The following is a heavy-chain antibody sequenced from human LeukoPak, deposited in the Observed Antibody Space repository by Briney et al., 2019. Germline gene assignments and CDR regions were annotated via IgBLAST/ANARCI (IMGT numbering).Heavy chain of an antibody. Sequence: GESLKISCKASGYAFTDYWIGWVRQMPGKGLECMGVIYPGDFDTKYSPSFQGQVTISADKSIRTAYLQLSSLKASDTAIYYCARHIEYWSGFPGFYMDVWGKGTPVTVS. D-gene: IGHD3-3*01. CDR2: IYPGDFDT. CDR3: ARHIEYWSGFPGFYMDV. V-gene: IGHV5-51*01. J-gene: IGHJ6*03. CDR1: GYAFTDYW.